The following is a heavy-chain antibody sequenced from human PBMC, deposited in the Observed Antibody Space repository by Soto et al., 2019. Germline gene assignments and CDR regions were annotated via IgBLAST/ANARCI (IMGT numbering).Heavy chain of an antibody. Sequence: ASVKVSCKASGYTFTDYFIHWVRQAPGQGLEWIGWINPYSGGADLSQKFQGRVTMTRDTSISTAYMEVSSLRSDDTAVFYCARLMHYPRSGGSSHSGFDMWGQGTLVTVSS. V-gene: IGHV1-2*02. CDR3: ARLMHYPRSGGSSHSGFDM. J-gene: IGHJ3*02. CDR1: GYTFTDYF. CDR2: INPYSGGA. D-gene: IGHD2-8*02.